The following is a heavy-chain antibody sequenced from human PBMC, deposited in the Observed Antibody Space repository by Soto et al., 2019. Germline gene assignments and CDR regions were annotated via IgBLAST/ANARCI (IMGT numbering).Heavy chain of an antibody. J-gene: IGHJ6*02. Sequence: ASVKVSCKASGYTFTSYYMHWVRQAPGQGLEWMGIINPSGGSTSYAQKFQGRVTMTRDTSTSTVYMELSSLRSEDTAVYYCARDSGYDLPNYYYGMDVWGQGTTVTVSS. D-gene: IGHD5-12*01. V-gene: IGHV1-46*03. CDR3: ARDSGYDLPNYYYGMDV. CDR2: INPSGGST. CDR1: GYTFTSYY.